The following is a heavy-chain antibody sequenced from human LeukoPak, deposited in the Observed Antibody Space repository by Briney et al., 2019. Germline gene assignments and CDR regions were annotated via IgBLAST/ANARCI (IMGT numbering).Heavy chain of an antibody. CDR2: ISPSGTTI. V-gene: IGHV3-48*03. Sequence: GGSLRLSCVASGYTFSGYEMNWVPDAPGKGLEWVSYISPSGTTIYYADSVRGRYTISRDNAKNSLYLQMNSLRAEDTALYYCARDPRGYCSSTTCYYGLDVWGQGTTVTVSS. D-gene: IGHD2-2*01. CDR3: ARDPRGYCSSTTCYYGLDV. CDR1: GYTFSGYE. J-gene: IGHJ6*02.